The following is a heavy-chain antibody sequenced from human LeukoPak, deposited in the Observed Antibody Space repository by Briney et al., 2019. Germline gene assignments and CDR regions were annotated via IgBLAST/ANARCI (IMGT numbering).Heavy chain of an antibody. J-gene: IGHJ4*02. Sequence: PGGSLRLSFAASGFTFSSYAMSWVRQAPGKGLEWVSAISGSGGSTYYADSVKGRFTISRDNSKNTLYLQMNSLRAEDTAVYYCAKDRSSGSGWPPFDYWGQGTLVTVSS. CDR2: ISGSGGST. CDR1: GFTFSSYA. CDR3: AKDRSSGSGWPPFDY. V-gene: IGHV3-23*01. D-gene: IGHD6-19*01.